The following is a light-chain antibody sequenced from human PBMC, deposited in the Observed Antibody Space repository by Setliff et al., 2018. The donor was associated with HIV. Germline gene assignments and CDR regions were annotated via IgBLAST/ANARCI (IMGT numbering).Light chain of an antibody. CDR3: SSYAITNTLP. Sequence: QSVLTQPASVSGSPGQSITISCTGTSSDGGGYSHVSWYQQHPGKAPKLIIYEVRNRPSGVSKRFSGSKSGNTASLTISGLRAEDEADYYCSSYAITNTLPFGTGTKVTVL. V-gene: IGLV2-14*01. J-gene: IGLJ1*01. CDR1: SSDGGGYSH. CDR2: EVR.